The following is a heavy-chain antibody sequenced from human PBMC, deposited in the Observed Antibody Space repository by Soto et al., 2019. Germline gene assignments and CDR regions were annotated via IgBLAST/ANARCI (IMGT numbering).Heavy chain of an antibody. V-gene: IGHV4-61*01. CDR1: GGSVSSGSYY. Sequence: SETLSLTCTVSGGSVSSGSYYWSWIRQPPGKGLEWIGYIYYSGSTNYNPSLKSRVTISVDTSKNQFSLTLSSVTAADTAVYYCARDGQGYSYGYGQYTWFDPWGQGTLVTVSS. CDR3: ARDGQGYSYGYGQYTWFDP. D-gene: IGHD5-18*01. CDR2: IYYSGST. J-gene: IGHJ5*02.